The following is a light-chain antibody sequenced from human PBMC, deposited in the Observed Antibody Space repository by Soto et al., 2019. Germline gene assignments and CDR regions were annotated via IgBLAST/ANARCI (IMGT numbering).Light chain of an antibody. V-gene: IGKV3-20*01. Sequence: EIVLTQSPGTLSLSPGERATLSCRASQSVSSSYLAWYQQKPGQAPRLLIYGASSRATGIPDRFSGSGSGTDFTLTISRLEPEDFAVYYCQQYGIPPWTFGQGTKVEIK. CDR2: GAS. CDR1: QSVSSSY. J-gene: IGKJ1*01. CDR3: QQYGIPPWT.